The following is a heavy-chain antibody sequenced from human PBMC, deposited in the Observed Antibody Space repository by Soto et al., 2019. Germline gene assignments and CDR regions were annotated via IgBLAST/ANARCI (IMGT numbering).Heavy chain of an antibody. CDR3: ARLGLWGIAAPSYFDY. CDR1: GGSISSYY. V-gene: IGHV4-59*01. D-gene: IGHD6-25*01. Sequence: SETLSLTCTVSGGSISSYYWSWIRQPPGKGLEWIGYIYYSGSTNYNPSLKSRVTISVDTSKNQFSLKLSSVTAADTAVYYCARLGLWGIAAPSYFDYWGQGTLVTVSS. J-gene: IGHJ4*02. CDR2: IYYSGST.